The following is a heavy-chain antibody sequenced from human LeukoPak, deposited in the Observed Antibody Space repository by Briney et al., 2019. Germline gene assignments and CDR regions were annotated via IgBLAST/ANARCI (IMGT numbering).Heavy chain of an antibody. V-gene: IGHV3-7*01. J-gene: IGHJ6*03. CDR2: INPDGSGK. CDR1: GFTLSTYW. D-gene: IGHD3-3*01. CDR3: ASAPTIFGVVIDYYYMDV. Sequence: GGSLRLSCEASGFTLSTYWMNWVRQVPGKGLDWVANINPDGSGKRYVDSVKGRFTIARDNADNSLSLQMNSLRAEDTAVYYCASAPTIFGVVIDYYYMDVWGKGTTVTVSS.